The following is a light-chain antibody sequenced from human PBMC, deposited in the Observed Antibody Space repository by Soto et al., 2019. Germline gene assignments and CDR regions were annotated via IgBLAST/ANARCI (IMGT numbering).Light chain of an antibody. V-gene: IGKV3-11*01. CDR2: DAS. J-gene: IGKJ5*01. Sequence: EVVLTQSPATLSLSPGERATLSCRASQSVRTSLAWYQHRPGQAPRLVIYDASLRANGVPARFGGSGSGTDFTLTINSLEPEDFAVYYSQQRNVWPPITFGQWTRLQ. CDR1: QSVRTS. CDR3: QQRNVWPPIT.